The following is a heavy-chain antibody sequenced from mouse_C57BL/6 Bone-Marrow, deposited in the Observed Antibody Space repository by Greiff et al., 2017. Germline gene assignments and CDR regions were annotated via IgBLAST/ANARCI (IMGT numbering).Heavy chain of an antibody. D-gene: IGHD1-1*01. CDR3: ARSTVVVPDY. V-gene: IGHV1-81*01. CDR1: GYTFTSYG. CDR2: IYPRSGNT. Sequence: QVQLQQSGAELARPGASVKLSCKASGYTFTSYGISWVKQRTGQGLEWTGEIYPRSGNTYYNEKFKGKATLTADKSSSTAYMELRSLTSEDSAVYFCARSTVVVPDYWGQGTTLTVSP. J-gene: IGHJ2*01.